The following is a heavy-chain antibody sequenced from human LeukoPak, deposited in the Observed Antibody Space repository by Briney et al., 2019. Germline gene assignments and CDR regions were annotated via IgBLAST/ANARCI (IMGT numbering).Heavy chain of an antibody. J-gene: IGHJ5*02. Sequence: PGGSLRLSCAASGFTFSSYSISCFRQAPGKGLEWVSAISGSGGSTYYTDSVKGRFTISRDNSQNTLFLQMNSLRAEDTAVYYCAKDPSTVNTSTDWFDPWGQGTLVTVSS. V-gene: IGHV3-23*01. CDR3: AKDPSTVNTSTDWFDP. CDR2: ISGSGGST. D-gene: IGHD4-17*01. CDR1: GFTFSSYS.